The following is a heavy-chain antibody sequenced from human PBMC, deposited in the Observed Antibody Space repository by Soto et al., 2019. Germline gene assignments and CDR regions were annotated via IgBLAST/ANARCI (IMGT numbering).Heavy chain of an antibody. V-gene: IGHV3-15*01. CDR1: GFTFNNDR. Sequence: GGSLRLSCAASGFTFNNDRLRWVRQAPGKGLDWVGRIDGGKTDFAAPVEGRFTFSRDDSRNTLSLQMNGLKTEDTGVYYCTSNAAAKVGTLSYWGQGTLVTVSS. CDR3: TSNAAAKVGTLSY. D-gene: IGHD1-26*01. J-gene: IGHJ4*02. CDR2: IDGGKT.